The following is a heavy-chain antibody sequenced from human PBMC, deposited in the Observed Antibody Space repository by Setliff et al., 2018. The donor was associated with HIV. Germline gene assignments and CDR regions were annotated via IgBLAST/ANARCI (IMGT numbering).Heavy chain of an antibody. D-gene: IGHD1-1*01. CDR1: GLSLSTSGVG. CDR3: AYSGRQLRGPYFDF. Sequence: SGPTAGEPTQTLTLTCTFSGLSLSTSGVGVGWIRQSPGKAPEWLAFIYWNNNKHYSTSLKTRLTVTKDTSKNRVVFTMTNMGPVDTATYYCAYSGRQLRGPYFDFWGQGTPVTVSS. J-gene: IGHJ4*02. V-gene: IGHV2-5*01. CDR2: IYWNNNK.